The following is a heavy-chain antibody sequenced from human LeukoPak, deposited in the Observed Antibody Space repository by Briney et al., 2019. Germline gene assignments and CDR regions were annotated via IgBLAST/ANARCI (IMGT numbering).Heavy chain of an antibody. D-gene: IGHD3-22*01. J-gene: IGHJ2*01. V-gene: IGHV3-23*01. CDR3: AKDSPYYYDSSGYYPIYWYFDL. CDR1: GFTFSSYA. CDR2: ISGSGGST. Sequence: GGSLRLSCAASGFTFSSYAMSWVRQAPGKGLEWVSAISGSGGSTYYADSVRGRFTISRDNSKNTLYLQMNSLRAEDTAVYYCAKDSPYYYDSSGYYPIYWYFDLWGRGTLVTVSS.